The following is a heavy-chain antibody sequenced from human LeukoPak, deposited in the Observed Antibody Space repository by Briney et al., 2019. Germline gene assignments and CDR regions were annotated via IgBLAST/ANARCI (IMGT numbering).Heavy chain of an antibody. CDR2: MIPNSGNT. CDR1: GCTFTDYD. Sequence: ASVKVSCKASGCTFTDYDINWVRQATGQGLEWMGWMIPNSGNTAYAQKFQGRVTITRNTSINTVYMELSSLRSEDTAVYYCVRIDYSNAFDIWGQGTMVTVSS. J-gene: IGHJ3*02. D-gene: IGHD4-11*01. V-gene: IGHV1-8*03. CDR3: VRIDYSNAFDI.